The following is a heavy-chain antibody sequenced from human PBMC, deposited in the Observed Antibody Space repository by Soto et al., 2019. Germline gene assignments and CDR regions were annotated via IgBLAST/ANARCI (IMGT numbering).Heavy chain of an antibody. CDR1: GYTFTGYY. J-gene: IGHJ6*02. CDR3: AKWGAIVSAGTRFYLYNAMDV. CDR2: INPNSGDT. Sequence: ASVKVSCKASGYTFTGYYVHWVRQAPGQGLEWMGWINPNSGDTYLEQRFQGRVTMNRDTSIGTAYMELRGLTTDDTAEYYCAKWGAIVSAGTRFYLYNAMDVWGQGTTVTVSS. D-gene: IGHD1-26*01. V-gene: IGHV1-2*02.